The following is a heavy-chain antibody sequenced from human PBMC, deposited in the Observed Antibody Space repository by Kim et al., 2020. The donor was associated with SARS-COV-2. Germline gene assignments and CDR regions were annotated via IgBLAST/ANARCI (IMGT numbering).Heavy chain of an antibody. J-gene: IGHJ5*02. Sequence: SETLSLTCTVSGGSISSSSYYWGWIRQPPGKGLEWIGSIYYSGSTYYNPSLKSRVTISVDTSKNQFSLKLSSVTAADTAVYYCLRGYSRPTSPIADPYNWFDPWGQGTLVTVSS. CDR2: IYYSGST. D-gene: IGHD6-13*01. V-gene: IGHV4-39*01. CDR3: LRGYSRPTSPIADPYNWFDP. CDR1: GGSISSSSYY.